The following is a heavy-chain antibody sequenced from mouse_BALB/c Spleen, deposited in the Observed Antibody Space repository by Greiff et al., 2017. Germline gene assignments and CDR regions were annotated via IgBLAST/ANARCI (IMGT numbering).Heavy chain of an antibody. Sequence: DVHLVESGGGLVQPGGSLRLSCATSGFTFTDYYMSWVRQPPGKALEWLGFIRNKANGYTTEYSASVKGRFTISRVNSQSILYLQMNTLRAEDSATYYCARDGGSSYAYYAMDYWGQGTSVTVSS. V-gene: IGHV7-3*02. D-gene: IGHD1-1*01. CDR3: ARDGGSSYAYYAMDY. J-gene: IGHJ4*01. CDR1: GFTFTDYY. CDR2: IRNKANGYTT.